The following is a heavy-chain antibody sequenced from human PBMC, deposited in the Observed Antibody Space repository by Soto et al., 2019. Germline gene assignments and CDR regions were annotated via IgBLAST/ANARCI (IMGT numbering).Heavy chain of an antibody. CDR3: AKDLVLYYYGMDV. V-gene: IGHV3-30*18. Sequence: ESGGGVVQPGRSLRLSCAASGFTFSSYGMHWVRQAPGKGLEWVAVISYDGSNKYYADSVKGRFTISRDNSKNTLYLQMNSLRAEDTAVYYCAKDLVLYYYGMDVWGQGTTVTVSS. J-gene: IGHJ6*02. CDR1: GFTFSSYG. D-gene: IGHD2-8*02. CDR2: ISYDGSNK.